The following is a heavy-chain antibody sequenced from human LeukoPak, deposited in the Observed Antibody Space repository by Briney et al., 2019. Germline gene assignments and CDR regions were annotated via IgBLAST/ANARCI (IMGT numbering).Heavy chain of an antibody. CDR1: GGSISSHY. J-gene: IGHJ3*02. D-gene: IGHD2-8*01. CDR3: ARAGDIVLMVYDGWAAFDI. Sequence: SETLSLTCTVSGGSISSHYWSWIRQPPGKGLEWIGYIYYSGSTNYNPSLKSRVTISVDTSKNQFSLKLSSVTAADTAVYYCARAGDIVLMVYDGWAAFDIWGQGTMVNVSS. V-gene: IGHV4-59*11. CDR2: IYYSGST.